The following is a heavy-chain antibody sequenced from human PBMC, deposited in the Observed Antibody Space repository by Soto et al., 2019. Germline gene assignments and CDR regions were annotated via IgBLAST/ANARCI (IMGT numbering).Heavy chain of an antibody. CDR3: ARHTHNLGYCSGGSCFDVFDF. J-gene: IGHJ3*01. V-gene: IGHV4-39*01. CDR1: GGSISSSSYY. Sequence: SETLSLTCTVSGGSISSSSYYWGWIRQPPGKGLEWIGSIYYSGSTYYNPSLKSRVTISVDTSKNQFSLKLSSVTAADTAVYYCARHTHNLGYCSGGSCFDVFDFWGQGTMVTVSS. D-gene: IGHD2-15*01. CDR2: IYYSGST.